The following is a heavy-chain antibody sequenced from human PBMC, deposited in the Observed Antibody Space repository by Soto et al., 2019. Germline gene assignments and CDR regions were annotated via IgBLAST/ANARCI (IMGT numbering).Heavy chain of an antibody. CDR3: ASQHYYDSSGYYVVY. V-gene: IGHV4-30-2*03. D-gene: IGHD3-22*01. CDR2: IHYSGST. Sequence: TLSLTCAXSGGSISSGGYSWSWVRQPPGKGLEWIGNIHYSGSTYYDSSLQSRVTISIDTSKNQFSLKLSSVTATDTAVYYCASQHYYDSSGYYVVYWGQGTLVTVSS. CDR1: GGSISSGGYS. J-gene: IGHJ4*02.